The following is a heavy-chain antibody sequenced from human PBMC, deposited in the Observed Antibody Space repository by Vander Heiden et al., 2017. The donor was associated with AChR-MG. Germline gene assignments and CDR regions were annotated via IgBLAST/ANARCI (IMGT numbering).Heavy chain of an antibody. Sequence: EVQLLESGGGLVQPGGSLRLSCAASGFTFSSYAMSWVRQAPGKGLEWVSAISGSGGSTYYADSVKGRFTISRDNSKNTLYLQMNSLRAEDTAVYYCAKADYVWGSYRSYYYYGMDVWGQGTTVTVSS. D-gene: IGHD3-16*02. J-gene: IGHJ6*01. CDR3: AKADYVWGSYRSYYYYGMDV. V-gene: IGHV3-23*01. CDR1: GFTFSSYA. CDR2: ISGSGGST.